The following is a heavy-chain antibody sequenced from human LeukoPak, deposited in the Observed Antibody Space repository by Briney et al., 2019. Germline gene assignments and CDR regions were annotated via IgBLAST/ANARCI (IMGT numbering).Heavy chain of an antibody. CDR1: GFTFSSHW. V-gene: IGHV3-7*01. CDR2: IKEDGSEK. J-gene: IGHJ4*02. D-gene: IGHD3-9*01. Sequence: PGGSLRLSCVVSGFTFSSHWMSWVRQDPGKGLEWVANIKEDGSEKYYVDSVKGRFTISRDNAKKSLYLQMDSLRAEDTAVYYCATHGYSELRYFDWSTNEWGQGTLVTVSS. CDR3: ATHGYSELRYFDWSTNE.